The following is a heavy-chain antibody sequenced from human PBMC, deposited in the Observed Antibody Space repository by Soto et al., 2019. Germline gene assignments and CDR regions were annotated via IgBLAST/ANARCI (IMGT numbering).Heavy chain of an antibody. CDR3: ARDNTYYDILTGSHVYYMDV. J-gene: IGHJ6*03. CDR1: GFTFSSYS. D-gene: IGHD3-9*01. V-gene: IGHV3-21*01. CDR2: ISSSSSYI. Sequence: PGGSLRLSGAASGFTFSSYSMNWVRQAPGKGLEWVSSISSSSSYIYYADSVKGRFTISRDNAKNSLYLQMNSLRAEDTAVYYCARDNTYYDILTGSHVYYMDVWGKGTTVTVSS.